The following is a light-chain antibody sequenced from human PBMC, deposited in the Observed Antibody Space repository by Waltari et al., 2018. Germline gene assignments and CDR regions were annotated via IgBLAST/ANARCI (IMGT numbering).Light chain of an antibody. CDR2: LGS. V-gene: IGKV2-28*01. CDR3: MQSLETPKT. CDR1: QSLLHSNGYNY. J-gene: IGKJ1*01. Sequence: DIVMTQSPLSLPVTPGEPASISCRSSQSLLHSNGYNYLDWYVQKPGQSPQLLIYLGSNRASGVPDRVSGSGSGTDCTLKISRVEAEDVGVYYCMQSLETPKTVGQGTKVEIK.